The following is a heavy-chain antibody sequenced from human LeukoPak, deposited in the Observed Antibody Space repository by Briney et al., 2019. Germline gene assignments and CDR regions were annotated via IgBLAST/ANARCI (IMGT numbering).Heavy chain of an antibody. Sequence: ASVKVSCKASGYTFTGYYMHWVRQAPGQGLEWMGWINPNSGGTNYAQKFQGRVTMTRGTSISTAYMELSRLRSDDTAVYYCARDGSGSYLVEYYFDYWGQGTLVTVSS. V-gene: IGHV1-2*02. CDR3: ARDGSGSYLVEYYFDY. CDR2: INPNSGGT. J-gene: IGHJ4*02. D-gene: IGHD1-26*01. CDR1: GYTFTGYY.